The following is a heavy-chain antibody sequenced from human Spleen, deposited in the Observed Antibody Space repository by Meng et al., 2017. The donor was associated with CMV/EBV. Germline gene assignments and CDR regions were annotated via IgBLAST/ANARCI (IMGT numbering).Heavy chain of an antibody. CDR2: ISSSNSTI. D-gene: IGHD3-22*01. V-gene: IGHV3-48*04. CDR1: GFTFSSYS. CDR3: ARADDNSALTYAFDI. J-gene: IGHJ3*02. Sequence: GGSLRLSCAASGFTFSSYSMNWVRQAPGKGLKWVSYISSSNSTIYYADSVKGRFTISRDNAKNSLYLQMNSLRAEDTAVYYCARADDNSALTYAFDIWGQGTMVTVSS.